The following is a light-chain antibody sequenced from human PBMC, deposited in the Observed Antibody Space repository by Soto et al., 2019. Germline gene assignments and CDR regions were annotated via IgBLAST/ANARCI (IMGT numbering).Light chain of an antibody. CDR2: GAS. V-gene: IGKV3-20*01. CDR3: QQYGSSPPT. J-gene: IGKJ2*01. CDR1: QSVSSSY. Sequence: EIVLTQSPGTLSLSPGERATLSCRASQSVSSSYLAWYQQKPGQAPRLLIYGASSRATGIPDRFSGSGSGTDFTLTISRLEPEDFAVYYCQQYGSSPPTFGQGTKLENK.